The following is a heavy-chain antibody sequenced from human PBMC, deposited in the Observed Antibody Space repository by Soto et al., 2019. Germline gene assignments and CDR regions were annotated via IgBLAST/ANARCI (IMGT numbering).Heavy chain of an antibody. Sequence: ASVKVSCKASGYTFTSYAMHWVRQAPGQRLEWMGWINAGNGNTKYSQKFQGRVTITRDTSASTAYMELSSLRSEDTAVYYCAREGYSGYDSAYYGMDVWGQGTTVTVSS. D-gene: IGHD5-12*01. CDR2: INAGNGNT. CDR3: AREGYSGYDSAYYGMDV. CDR1: GYTFTSYA. V-gene: IGHV1-3*01. J-gene: IGHJ6*02.